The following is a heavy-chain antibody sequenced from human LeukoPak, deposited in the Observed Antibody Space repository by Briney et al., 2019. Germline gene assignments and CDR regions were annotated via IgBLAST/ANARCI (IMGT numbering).Heavy chain of an antibody. V-gene: IGHV3-7*04. Sequence: GGSLRLSCAASGFTLNSYWMSWVRQAPGKGLEWVANIKQDGSDKYFVDSVKGRFTISRDNAKNSLYLQMNSLRAEDTAVYYCARLYYADSGTYNRPFDYWGQGTLVTVSS. CDR2: IKQDGSDK. CDR1: GFTLNSYW. CDR3: ARLYYADSGTYNRPFDY. D-gene: IGHD3-10*01. J-gene: IGHJ4*02.